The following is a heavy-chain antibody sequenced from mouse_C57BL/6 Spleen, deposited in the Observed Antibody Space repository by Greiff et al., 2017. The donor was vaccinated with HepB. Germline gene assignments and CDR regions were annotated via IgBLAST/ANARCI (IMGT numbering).Heavy chain of an antibody. D-gene: IGHD2-2*01. V-gene: IGHV1-22*01. CDR3: AREGGYDGFAC. Sequence: EVKLMESGPELVKPGASVKMSCKASGYTFTDYNMHWVKQSHGKSLEWIGYINPNNGGTSYNQKFKGKATLTVNKSSSTAYMELRSLTSEDSAVYYCAREGGYDGFACWGQGTLVTVSA. CDR1: GYTFTDYN. J-gene: IGHJ3*01. CDR2: INPNNGGT.